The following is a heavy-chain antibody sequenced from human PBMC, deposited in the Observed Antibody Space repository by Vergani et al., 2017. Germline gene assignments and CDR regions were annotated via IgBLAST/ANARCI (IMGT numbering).Heavy chain of an antibody. Sequence: ELQLVESGGGLVQPGGSLRLSCAASGSTVSGNYMTWVRQAPGKGLEWVSAISDSGGSTYYADFVKGRFTISRDNSKNTLYLQMNSLRAEDTAVYYCAKIVGAWAYSIWGRGTLVTVSS. D-gene: IGHD1-26*01. CDR2: ISDSGGST. CDR3: AKIVGAWAYSI. CDR1: GSTVSGNY. J-gene: IGHJ4*02. V-gene: IGHV3-23*04.